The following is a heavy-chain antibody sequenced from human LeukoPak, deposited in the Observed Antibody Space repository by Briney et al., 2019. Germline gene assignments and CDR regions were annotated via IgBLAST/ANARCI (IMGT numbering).Heavy chain of an antibody. CDR1: GGSMSSYY. D-gene: IGHD3-10*01. Sequence: PAETLSLTCTVSGGSMSSYYWSWIRQPPGKGLEWIGYIYYDGSTNYNPSLKSRVTISVDTSKNQFSLKLSSVTAADTAVYYCARHIKVRGVIGYYYYYYMDVWGKGTTVTISS. CDR3: ARHIKVRGVIGYYYYYYMDV. CDR2: IYYDGST. V-gene: IGHV4-59*01. J-gene: IGHJ6*03.